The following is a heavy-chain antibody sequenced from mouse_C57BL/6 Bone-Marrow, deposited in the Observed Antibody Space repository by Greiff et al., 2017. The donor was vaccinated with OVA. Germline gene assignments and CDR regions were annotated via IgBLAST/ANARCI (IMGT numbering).Heavy chain of an antibody. V-gene: IGHV1-15*01. Sequence: QVQLQQSGAELVRPGASVTLSCTASGYTFTDYEMHWVKPTPVPGLEWIGAIDPETGGTAYNQSFKGKAILTADKSTSTAYMELRSLTSEDSAVYCCTRGYSNYYAMDYWGQGTAVTVAA. CDR1: GYTFTDYE. D-gene: IGHD2-5*01. CDR3: TRGYSNYYAMDY. CDR2: IDPETGGT. J-gene: IGHJ4*01.